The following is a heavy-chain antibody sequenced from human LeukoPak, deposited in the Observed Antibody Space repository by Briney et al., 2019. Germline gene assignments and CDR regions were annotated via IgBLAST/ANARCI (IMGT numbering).Heavy chain of an antibody. CDR3: AKRSAAGTVGYFDY. J-gene: IGHJ4*02. CDR2: ISWNSGTI. V-gene: IGHV3-9*01. CDR1: GFTFSNYA. D-gene: IGHD6-13*01. Sequence: GGSLRLSCAASGFTFSNYAMSWVRQAPGKGLEGVSGISWNSGTIYYADSVKGRFTISRDDAKNSLYLQMNSLRPEDTALYYCAKRSAAGTVGYFDYWGQGTLVTVSS.